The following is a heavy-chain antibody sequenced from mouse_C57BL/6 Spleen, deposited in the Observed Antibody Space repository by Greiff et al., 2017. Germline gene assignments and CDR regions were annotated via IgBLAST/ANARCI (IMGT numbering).Heavy chain of an antibody. CDR3: ASKENSGSFYYYAMDY. J-gene: IGHJ4*01. CDR2: IGPGSGST. D-gene: IGHD1-1*02. CDR1: GYTFTDYY. Sequence: QVQLKESGAELVKPGASVKISCKASGYTFTDYYINWVKQRPGQGLEWIGKIGPGSGSTYYNEKFKGKATLTADKSSSTAYMQLSSLTSEDSAVYFCASKENSGSFYYYAMDYWGQGTSVTVSS. V-gene: IGHV1-77*01.